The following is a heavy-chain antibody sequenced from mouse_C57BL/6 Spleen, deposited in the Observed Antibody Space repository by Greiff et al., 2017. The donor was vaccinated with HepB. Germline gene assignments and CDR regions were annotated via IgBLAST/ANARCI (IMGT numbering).Heavy chain of an antibody. Sequence: EVMLVESGEGLVKPGGSLKLSCAASGFTFSSYAMSWVRQTPEKRLEWVAYISSGGDYIYYADTVKGRFTISRDNARNTLYLQMSSLKSEDTAMYYCTREEYDYDYYFDYWGQGTTLTVSS. CDR3: TREEYDYDYYFDY. D-gene: IGHD2-4*01. J-gene: IGHJ2*01. CDR2: ISSGGDYI. CDR1: GFTFSSYA. V-gene: IGHV5-9-1*02.